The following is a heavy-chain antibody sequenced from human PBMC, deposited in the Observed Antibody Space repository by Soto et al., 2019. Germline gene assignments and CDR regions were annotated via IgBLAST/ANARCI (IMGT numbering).Heavy chain of an antibody. CDR3: ARGGYCTNGVCSFDY. CDR2: INHSGST. CDR1: GGSFSGYY. Sequence: PSETLSLTCAVYGGSFSGYYWSWIRQPPGKGLEWIGEINHSGSTNYNPSLKSRVTISVDTSKNQFSLKLSSVTAADTAVYYCARGGYCTNGVCSFDYWGQGTLVTVSS. V-gene: IGHV4-34*01. D-gene: IGHD2-8*01. J-gene: IGHJ4*02.